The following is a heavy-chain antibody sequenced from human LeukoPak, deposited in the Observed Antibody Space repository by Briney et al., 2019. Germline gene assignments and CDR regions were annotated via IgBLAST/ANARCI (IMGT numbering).Heavy chain of an antibody. J-gene: IGHJ3*02. V-gene: IGHV1-2*02. CDR1: GYTLTGFY. D-gene: IGHD2-2*01. CDR3: ARVPRDIVVVPAAVPWAFDI. CDR2: INPNSGDT. Sequence: ASVKVSCKASGYTLTGFYMHWVRQAPRQGPEWMGWINPNSGDTNYAQKFQGRVTMARDTSISTAYMELSRLRSDDTAVYYCARVPRDIVVVPAAVPWAFDIWGQGTMVTVSS.